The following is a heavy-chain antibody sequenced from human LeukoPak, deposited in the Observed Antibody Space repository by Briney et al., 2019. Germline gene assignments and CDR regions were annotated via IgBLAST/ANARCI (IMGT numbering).Heavy chain of an antibody. D-gene: IGHD2-2*01. Sequence: VASVKVSCKASGGTFSSYAISWVRQAPGQGLEWMGRINPNSGGTNYAQKFQGRVTMTRDTSISTAYMELSRLRSDDTAVYYCARGDPGYCSSTSCYLHYYGMDVWGQGTTVTVSS. J-gene: IGHJ6*02. V-gene: IGHV1-2*06. CDR2: INPNSGGT. CDR1: GGTFSSYA. CDR3: ARGDPGYCSSTSCYLHYYGMDV.